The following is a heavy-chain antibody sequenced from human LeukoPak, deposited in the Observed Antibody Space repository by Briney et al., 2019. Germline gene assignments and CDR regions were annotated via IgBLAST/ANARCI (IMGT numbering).Heavy chain of an antibody. J-gene: IGHJ4*02. CDR1: GGFISSYY. Sequence: PSETLSLTCTVSGGFISSYYWSWIRQPPGKGLEWIGYIYYSGSTNYNPSLKSRVTISVDTSKNQFSLKLSSVTAADTAVYYCARGITGNGGDYWGQGTLVTVSS. D-gene: IGHD1-20*01. V-gene: IGHV4-59*12. CDR2: IYYSGST. CDR3: ARGITGNGGDY.